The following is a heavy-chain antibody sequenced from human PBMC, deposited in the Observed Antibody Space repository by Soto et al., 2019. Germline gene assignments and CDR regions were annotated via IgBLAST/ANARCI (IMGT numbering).Heavy chain of an antibody. CDR1: DGNSKNYD. Sequence: VADGNSKNYDWRRISQRPGKGMEWIGYISYGGSTNYNPSLKSRVAISVDTSKNQFSLRLSSVAAADTAVYYCARHNIEGGYRYFDNWGQGTLVTVSS. J-gene: IGHJ4*02. CDR2: ISYGGST. CDR3: ARHNIEGGYRYFDN. V-gene: IGHV4-59*08. D-gene: IGHD1-26*01.